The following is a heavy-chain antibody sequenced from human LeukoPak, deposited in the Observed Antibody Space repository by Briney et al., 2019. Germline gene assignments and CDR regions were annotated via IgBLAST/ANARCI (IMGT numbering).Heavy chain of an antibody. CDR3: ARKYYDYVWGSYHPYFDY. J-gene: IGHJ4*02. CDR1: GFTFITYA. CDR2: ISYDGSNK. D-gene: IGHD3-16*02. Sequence: GGSLRLSCAASGFTFITYAMHWVRQAPGKGLEWVAVISYDGSNKYYADSVKGRFTISRDNSKNTLYLQMNSLRAEDTAVYYCARKYYDYVWGSYHPYFDYWGQGTLVTVSS. V-gene: IGHV3-30-3*01.